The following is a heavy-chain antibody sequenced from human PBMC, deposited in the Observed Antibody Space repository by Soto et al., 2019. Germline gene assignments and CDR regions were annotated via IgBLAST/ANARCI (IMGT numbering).Heavy chain of an antibody. D-gene: IGHD6-6*01. CDR3: ARDRSNSPDYFDY. CDR1: GGSINSDAYY. CDR2: IYYSGRT. V-gene: IGHV4-30-4*01. J-gene: IGHJ4*02. Sequence: QMQLQESGPGLVKPSQTLSLTCTVSGGSINSDAYYWSWIRQPPGKGLEWIGHIYYSGRTYYNPSLESRLTRSLDTSKNQFSMRLSSVTASDTAVYYCARDRSNSPDYFDYWGRGTLVTVSS.